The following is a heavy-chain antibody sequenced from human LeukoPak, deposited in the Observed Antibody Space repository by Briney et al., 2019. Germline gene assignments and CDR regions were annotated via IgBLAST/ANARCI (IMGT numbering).Heavy chain of an antibody. V-gene: IGHV3-74*01. CDR2: INSDGSST. CDR3: ARDYDYGDYLSDY. CDR1: GFTFSSYW. J-gene: IGHJ4*02. D-gene: IGHD4-17*01. Sequence: PGGSLRLSCAASGFTFSSYWMHWVRQAPGKGLMWVSRINSDGSSTSYADSVKGRFTISRDNAKNTLYLQMNSLRAEDTAVYYCARDYDYGDYLSDYWGQGTLVTVSS.